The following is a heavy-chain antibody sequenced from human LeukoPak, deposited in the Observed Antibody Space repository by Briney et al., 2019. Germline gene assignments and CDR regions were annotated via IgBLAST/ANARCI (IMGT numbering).Heavy chain of an antibody. D-gene: IGHD4-17*01. Sequence: PPETLSVTCTDPGGSISSYYWSWIRQPPRKGLEWVGHIYDSGSINYNPSLKRRVTLSFHTSKNQFSLKLCSVTAAETAVYYGARWAGGDYGSFFDYWGQGTLVTVTS. CDR3: ARWAGGDYGSFFDY. J-gene: IGHJ4*02. V-gene: IGHV4-59*01. CDR1: GGSISSYY. CDR2: IYDSGSI.